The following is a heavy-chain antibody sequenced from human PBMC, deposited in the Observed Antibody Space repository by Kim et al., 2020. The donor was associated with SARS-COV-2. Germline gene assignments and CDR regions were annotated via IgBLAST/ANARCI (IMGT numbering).Heavy chain of an antibody. V-gene: IGHV3-48*02. J-gene: IGHJ4*02. CDR3: ARDPVAVAGMAHLWLAFSPLFDY. D-gene: IGHD6-19*01. CDR2: ISSSSSTI. Sequence: GGSLRLSCAASGFTFSSYSMNWVRQAPGKGLEWVSYISSSSSTIYYADSVKGRFTISRDNAKNSLYLQMNSLRDEDTAVYYCARDPVAVAGMAHLWLAFSPLFDYWGQGTLVTVSS. CDR1: GFTFSSYS.